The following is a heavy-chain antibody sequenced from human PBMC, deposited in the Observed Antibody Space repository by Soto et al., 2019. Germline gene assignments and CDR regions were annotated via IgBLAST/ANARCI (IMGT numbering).Heavy chain of an antibody. V-gene: IGHV3-21*01. J-gene: IGHJ6*02. CDR2: ISSSSSYI. Sequence: GGSLRLSCAASGFTFGSYSMNWVRQAPGKGLEWVSSISSSSSYIYYADSVRGRFTISRDNAKNSLYLQMNSLRAEDTAMYYCARDYYSSNWENGYYYYAMDVWGQGTTVTVSS. CDR3: ARDYYSSNWENGYYYYAMDV. CDR1: GFTFGSYS. D-gene: IGHD6-13*01.